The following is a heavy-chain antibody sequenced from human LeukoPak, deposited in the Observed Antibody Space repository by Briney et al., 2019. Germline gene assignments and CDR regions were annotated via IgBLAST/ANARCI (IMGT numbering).Heavy chain of an antibody. CDR2: ISSSSSYI. CDR3: AREGPTSDAFDI. Sequence: PGGSLRLSCAASGFTFSSYAMSWVRQAPGKGLEWVSSISSSSSYIYYADSVKGRFTISRDNAKNSLYLQMNSLRAEDTAVYYCAREGPTSDAFDIWGQGTMVTVSS. J-gene: IGHJ3*02. V-gene: IGHV3-21*01. CDR1: GFTFSSYA.